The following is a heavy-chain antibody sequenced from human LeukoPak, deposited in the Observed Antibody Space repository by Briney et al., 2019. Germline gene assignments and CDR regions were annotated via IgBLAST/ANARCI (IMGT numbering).Heavy chain of an antibody. CDR2: ISGSGGST. Sequence: PGGSLRLSCAASGFTFSSYAMSWVRQAPGEGLEWVSAISGSGGSTYYADSVKGRFTISRDNSKNTLYLQMNSLRAEDTAVYYCAKGGLRQSYGDYERYFDYWGQGTLVTVSS. J-gene: IGHJ4*02. V-gene: IGHV3-23*01. CDR1: GFTFSSYA. D-gene: IGHD4-17*01. CDR3: AKGGLRQSYGDYERYFDY.